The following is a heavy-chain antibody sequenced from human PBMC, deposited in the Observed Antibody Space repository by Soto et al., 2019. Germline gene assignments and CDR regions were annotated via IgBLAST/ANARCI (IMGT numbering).Heavy chain of an antibody. CDR2: INHSGST. CDR1: GGSSSGYY. D-gene: IGHD6-13*01. J-gene: IGHJ3*02. Sequence: QVQLQQWGAGLLKPSETLSLTCAVYGGSSSGYYWSWIRQPPGKGLEWIGEINHSGSTNYNPSLKSRVTISVDTSKNQFSLKLSSVTAADTAVYYCASLLTWQQLVSFDIWGQGTMVTVSS. V-gene: IGHV4-34*01. CDR3: ASLLTWQQLVSFDI.